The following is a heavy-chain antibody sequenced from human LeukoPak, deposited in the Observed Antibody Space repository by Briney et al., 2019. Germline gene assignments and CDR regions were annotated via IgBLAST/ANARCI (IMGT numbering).Heavy chain of an antibody. CDR3: ATAAYCSSTSCSYDYYYMDV. V-gene: IGHV3-30*03. D-gene: IGHD2-2*01. CDR2: ISYDGKYK. J-gene: IGHJ6*03. Sequence: GSSLRLSCTASEFGFSSYGMHWVRQAPGKGLEWVALISYDGKYKYYADSVKGRFTISRDNSKNTLYLQMNSLRAEDTAVYYCATAAYCSSTSCSYDYYYMDVWGKGPRSPSP. CDR1: EFGFSSYG.